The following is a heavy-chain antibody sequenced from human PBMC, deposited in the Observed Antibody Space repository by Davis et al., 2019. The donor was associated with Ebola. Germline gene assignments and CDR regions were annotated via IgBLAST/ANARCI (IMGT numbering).Heavy chain of an antibody. CDR3: ARDHGAGNLDV. J-gene: IGHJ4*02. D-gene: IGHD3/OR15-3a*01. CDR1: GDSITTYY. CDR2: VYYSGNT. V-gene: IGHV4-59*01. Sequence: SETLSLTCTISGDSITTYYWGWIRQSPGKGLEWIGNVYYSGNTHYNPSLKSRATISVDTSENHFSLRLRSVTTADTAVYYCARDHGAGNLDVWGQGTLVTVSS.